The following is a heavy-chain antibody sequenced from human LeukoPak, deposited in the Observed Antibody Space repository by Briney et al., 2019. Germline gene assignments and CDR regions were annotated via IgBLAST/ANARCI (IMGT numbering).Heavy chain of an antibody. CDR2: IIGGAGGT. D-gene: IGHD2-2*01. Sequence: GGSLRLSCAASGFSFSSHGMSWVRQAPGKGLEWVSGIIGGAGGTYYADSVKGRFTISRDNAKNTLYLQMNSLRAEDTAVYYCAHGSMYQLDYWGQGTLVTVSS. CDR3: AHGSMYQLDY. CDR1: GFSFSSHG. J-gene: IGHJ4*02. V-gene: IGHV3-23*01.